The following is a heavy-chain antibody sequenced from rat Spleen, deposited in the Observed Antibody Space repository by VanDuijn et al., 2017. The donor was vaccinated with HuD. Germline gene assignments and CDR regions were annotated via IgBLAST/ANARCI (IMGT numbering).Heavy chain of an antibody. J-gene: IGHJ2*01. D-gene: IGHD1-11*01. CDR1: GFTFSDYY. Sequence: EVQLVESGGGLVQPGRSLKLSCAASGFTFSDYYMAWVRQAPTKGLEWVASISTGGGNTYYRDSVKGRFTISRDNARGTLYLQMDSLRSDDTATYYCARLWLRRVHNWFAYWGQGVMVTVSS. V-gene: IGHV5-25*01. CDR3: ARLWLRRVHNWFAY. CDR2: ISTGGGNT.